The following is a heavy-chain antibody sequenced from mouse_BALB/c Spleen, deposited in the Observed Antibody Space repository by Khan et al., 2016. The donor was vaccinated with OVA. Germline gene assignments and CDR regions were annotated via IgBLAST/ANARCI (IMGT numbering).Heavy chain of an antibody. D-gene: IGHD2-14*01. Sequence: VQLQQSGAELARPGASVKMSCKTSGYTFTSYTIHWIKKRPGQGLEWIGYINPSNGYPSYTQKFKDKATLTTAKSSTTAYLQLSSLPSDDSAVYNSVRDGAYHRNDGWFAYWGQGTLVTVSA. CDR3: VRDGAYHRNDGWFAY. V-gene: IGHV1-4*01. CDR2: INPSNGYP. CDR1: GYTFTSYT. J-gene: IGHJ3*01.